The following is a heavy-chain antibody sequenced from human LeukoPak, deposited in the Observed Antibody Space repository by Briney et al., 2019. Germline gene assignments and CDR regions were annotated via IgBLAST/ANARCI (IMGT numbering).Heavy chain of an antibody. V-gene: IGHV4-59*01. Sequence: SETLSLTCTVSGFSITTYYWIWIRQSPGDGLEWIGQIHSSGSTTYNPSLKSRVTISVDTSKNQFSLHLSSVTAADTAVYYCARDIREVGESHYFDYWGQGTLVTVTS. J-gene: IGHJ4*02. CDR1: GFSITTYY. CDR3: ARDIREVGESHYFDY. D-gene: IGHD1-26*01. CDR2: IHSSGST.